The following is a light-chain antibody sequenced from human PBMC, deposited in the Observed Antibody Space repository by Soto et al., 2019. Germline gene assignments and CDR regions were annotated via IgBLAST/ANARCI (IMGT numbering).Light chain of an antibody. Sequence: EIVLTQSPGTLSLSPGERATLSCRASQTIASRYLAWYQHQPGQAPRLLIYRTFARAPGIPDRFSGGGSGTYFTLTIIILYREYFAVYYCQQYDTSPPTFGQGTRLE. CDR3: QQYDTSPPT. V-gene: IGKV3-20*01. J-gene: IGKJ5*01. CDR2: RTF. CDR1: QTIASRY.